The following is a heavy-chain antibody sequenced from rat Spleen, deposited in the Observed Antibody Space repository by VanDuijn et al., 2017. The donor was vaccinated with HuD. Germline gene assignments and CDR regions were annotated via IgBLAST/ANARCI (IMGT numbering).Heavy chain of an antibody. V-gene: IGHV5-19*01. J-gene: IGHJ2*01. CDR2: ISPSGGST. CDR1: GFTFNNNW. D-gene: IGHD1-2*01. Sequence: EVQLVESGGGLVQPGRSLKLSCAASGFTFNNNWMTWIRQAPTKGLEWVASISPSGGSTYYRDSVKGRFTVSRDNAKSTLYLQMNSLRSEDTATYYCARHSLYYYSRYIHEYFDNWGQGVMVTVSS. CDR3: ARHSLYYYSRYIHEYFDN.